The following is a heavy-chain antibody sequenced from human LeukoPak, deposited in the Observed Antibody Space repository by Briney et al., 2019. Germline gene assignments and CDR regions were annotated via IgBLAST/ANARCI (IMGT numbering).Heavy chain of an antibody. J-gene: IGHJ5*02. CDR1: GFTFSSYW. V-gene: IGHV3-7*03. Sequence: PGGSLRLSCAASGFTFSSYWMSWVRQAPGKGLEWVANIKQDGSEKYYVDSVKGRFTISRDNAKNSLYLQMNSLRAEDTAVYYCATDAPDYGDYGRDAWGQGTLVTVSS. D-gene: IGHD4-17*01. CDR2: IKQDGSEK. CDR3: ATDAPDYGDYGRDA.